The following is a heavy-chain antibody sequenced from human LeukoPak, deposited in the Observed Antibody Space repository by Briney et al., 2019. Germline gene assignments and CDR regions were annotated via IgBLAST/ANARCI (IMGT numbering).Heavy chain of an antibody. CDR3: ARNKAFAFDI. Sequence: SQTLSLTCTVSGGSISSGGYYWSWIRQHPGKGLEWTGYIYYSGSTYYNPSLKSRVTISVDTSKNQFSLKLSSATAADTAVYYCARNKAFAFDIWGQGTMVTVSS. CDR1: GGSISSGGYY. V-gene: IGHV4-31*03. J-gene: IGHJ3*02. CDR2: IYYSGST.